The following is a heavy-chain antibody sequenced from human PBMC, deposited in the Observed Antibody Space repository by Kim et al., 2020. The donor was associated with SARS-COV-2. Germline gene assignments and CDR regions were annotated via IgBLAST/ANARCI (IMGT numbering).Heavy chain of an antibody. CDR3: ARENCGGDCYIFDS. Sequence: SETLSLTCAVSGGSLSTYYWSWIRQPAGKGLEWIGRIYATGSTDYNPSLASRVTMAVDTSKNQFSLKLKSVTAADTAVYFCARENCGGDCYIFDSWGQGTLITVSS. D-gene: IGHD2-21*02. CDR1: GGSLSTYY. J-gene: IGHJ4*02. CDR2: IYATGST. V-gene: IGHV4-4*07.